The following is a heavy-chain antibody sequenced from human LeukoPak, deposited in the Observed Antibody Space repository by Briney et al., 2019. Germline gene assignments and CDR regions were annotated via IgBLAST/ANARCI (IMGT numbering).Heavy chain of an antibody. D-gene: IGHD3-16*02. CDR2: IYYSGST. CDR3: ARGSPYDYIWGSYRPHFFDY. V-gene: IGHV4-31*03. J-gene: IGHJ4*02. CDR1: GGSISSGGYY. Sequence: PSETLSLTCTVSGGSISSGGYYWSWIRQHPGQGLEWIGYIYYSGSTYYNPSLKSRVTISVGTSKNQFSLKLSSVTAADTAVYYCARGSPYDYIWGSYRPHFFDYWGQGTLVTVSS.